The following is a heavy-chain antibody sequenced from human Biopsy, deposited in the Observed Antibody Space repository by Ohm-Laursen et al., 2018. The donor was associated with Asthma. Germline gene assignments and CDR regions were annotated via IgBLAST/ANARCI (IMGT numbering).Heavy chain of an antibody. J-gene: IGHJ4*02. V-gene: IGHV1-69*13. CDR1: GGTFNTYV. CDR3: ARKAGSCISRTCYSLDF. D-gene: IGHD2-2*01. CDR2: INSVFGTT. Sequence: SVKVSCKALGGTFNTYVIGWVRQAPGQGLEWMGGINSVFGTTTYPQKFQDRVTITADDSTSTVYMELSSLGSEDTAVYYCARKAGSCISRTCYSLDFWGQGTLITVSS.